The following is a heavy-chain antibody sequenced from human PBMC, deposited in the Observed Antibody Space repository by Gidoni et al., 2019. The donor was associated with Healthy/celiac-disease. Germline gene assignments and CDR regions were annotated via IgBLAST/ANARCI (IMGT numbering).Heavy chain of an antibody. Sequence: QLQLQESGPGLVKPSETLSLTCTVSGGSISSSSYYWAWPRQPPGKGLEWIGSIYYSGSTYYNPSLKSRVTISVDTSKKQFSLKLSSVTAADTAVYYCARHRTQATHYYGSGSLGNWFDPWGQGTLVTVSS. CDR3: ARHRTQATHYYGSGSLGNWFDP. J-gene: IGHJ5*02. D-gene: IGHD3-10*01. CDR1: GGSISSSSYY. CDR2: IYYSGST. V-gene: IGHV4-39*01.